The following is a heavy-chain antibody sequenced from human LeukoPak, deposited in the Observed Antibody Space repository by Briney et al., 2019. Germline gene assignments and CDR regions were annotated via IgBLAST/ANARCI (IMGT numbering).Heavy chain of an antibody. J-gene: IGHJ3*02. CDR3: AKDFGYCGGDCYDAFDI. Sequence: GGSLRLSCAASEFTFSSYSMNWVRQAPGKGLEWVSANNGSGGSTYYADSVKGRFTISRDNSKNTLYLQMNSLRAEDTAVYYCAKDFGYCGGDCYDAFDIWGQGTMVTVSS. D-gene: IGHD2-21*02. V-gene: IGHV3-23*01. CDR2: NNGSGGST. CDR1: EFTFSSYS.